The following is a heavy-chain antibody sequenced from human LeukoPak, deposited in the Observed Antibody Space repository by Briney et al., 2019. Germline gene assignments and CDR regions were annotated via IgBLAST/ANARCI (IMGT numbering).Heavy chain of an antibody. CDR3: AKDLGYSSSWYYFDY. D-gene: IGHD6-13*01. Sequence: PGRSLRLSCAASGFTFDDYAMHWVRQAPGKGLEWVSGISWNSGSIGYADSVKGRFTISRDNAKNSLYLQMNRLRAEDTALYYCAKDLGYSSSWYYFDYWGQGTLVTVSS. V-gene: IGHV3-9*01. CDR2: ISWNSGSI. CDR1: GFTFDDYA. J-gene: IGHJ4*02.